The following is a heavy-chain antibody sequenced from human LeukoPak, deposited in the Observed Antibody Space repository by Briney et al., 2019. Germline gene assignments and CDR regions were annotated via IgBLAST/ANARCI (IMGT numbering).Heavy chain of an antibody. J-gene: IGHJ6*03. CDR2: ISAYNGNT. D-gene: IGHD5-12*01. V-gene: IGHV1-18*01. CDR1: GYTFASYG. CDR3: ARVSIIATTYYYYYMDV. Sequence: GASVKVSCKASGYTFASYGISWVRQAPGQGLEWMGWISAYNGNTNYAQKLQGRVTMTTDTSTSTAYMELRSLRSDDTAVYYCARVSIIATTYYYYYMDVWGKGTTVTVSS.